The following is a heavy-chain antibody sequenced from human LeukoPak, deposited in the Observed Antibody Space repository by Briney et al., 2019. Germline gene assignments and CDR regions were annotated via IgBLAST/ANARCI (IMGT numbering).Heavy chain of an antibody. CDR1: GGSISSSSYY. CDR2: IYYSGST. Sequence: SETLSLTCTVSGGSISSSSYYWGWIRQPPGKGLEWIGSIYYSGSTYYNPSLKSRVTISVDTSKNQFSLKLSSVTAADTAVYYCAREGGAPGLYDYVWGSYRYKDYWGQGTLVTVSS. V-gene: IGHV4-39*02. CDR3: AREGGAPGLYDYVWGSYRYKDY. J-gene: IGHJ4*02. D-gene: IGHD3-16*02.